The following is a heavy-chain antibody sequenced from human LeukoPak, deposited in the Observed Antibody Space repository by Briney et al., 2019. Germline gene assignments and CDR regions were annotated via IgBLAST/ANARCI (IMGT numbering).Heavy chain of an antibody. V-gene: IGHV4-59*01. D-gene: IGHD2/OR15-2a*01. CDR3: ARGVRIDNAAIYYMDV. CDR1: GGSISSYS. CDR2: IHFTGNT. J-gene: IGHJ6*03. Sequence: SETLSLNCTVSGGSISSYSWTWIRQPPGKGLEWIGYIHFTGNTNYNPSLKSRVIISLHTPNNQFSLRLNSVTAADTAFYYCARGVRIDNAAIYYMDVWGKGATVTVSS.